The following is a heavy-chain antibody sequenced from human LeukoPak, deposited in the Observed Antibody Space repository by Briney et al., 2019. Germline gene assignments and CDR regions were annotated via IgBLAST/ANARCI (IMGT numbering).Heavy chain of an antibody. Sequence: GGPLKLSGPASGFNLPSYWLNGVRQPPGKGQDGVSSISSTGSYIYYADSVKGRFTISRDNSKNTLYPQMNSLRAEDTAVYYCAKDRTARYMDVWGKGTTVTVSS. CDR2: ISSTGSYI. J-gene: IGHJ6*03. V-gene: IGHV3-21*01. CDR1: GFNLPSYW. CDR3: AKDRTARYMDV. D-gene: IGHD4-17*01.